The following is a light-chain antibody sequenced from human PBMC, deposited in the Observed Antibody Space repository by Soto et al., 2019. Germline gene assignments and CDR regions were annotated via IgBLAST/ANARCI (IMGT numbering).Light chain of an antibody. CDR1: QTISSW. Sequence: DIQMTQSPSTLSGSVGDRVTITCRASQTISSWLAWYQQKPGKAPKLLIYKASTLKSGVPSRFSGSGYGTEFALTISSLQPDDFATYYCQRYDSYSEAFGQGTKVELK. CDR3: QRYDSYSEA. J-gene: IGKJ1*01. CDR2: KAS. V-gene: IGKV1-5*03.